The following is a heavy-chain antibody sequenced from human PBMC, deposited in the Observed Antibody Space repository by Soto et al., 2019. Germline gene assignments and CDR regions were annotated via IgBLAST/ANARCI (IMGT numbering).Heavy chain of an antibody. J-gene: IGHJ6*02. CDR1: GFTVSSNH. D-gene: IGHD3-10*01. CDR3: ARDLHSASGTYGSYYYGMDV. CDR2: IYSGGST. Sequence: LRLSCAASGFTVSSNHMSWVRQAPGKGLEWVSVIYSGGSTYYADSVKGRFTISRDNSKNTLYLQMNSLRAEDTAVYYCARDLHSASGTYGSYYYGMDVWGQGTTVTV. V-gene: IGHV3-53*01.